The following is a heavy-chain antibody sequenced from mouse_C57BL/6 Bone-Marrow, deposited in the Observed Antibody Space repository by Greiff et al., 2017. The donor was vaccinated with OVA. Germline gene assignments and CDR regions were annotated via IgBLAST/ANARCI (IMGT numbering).Heavy chain of an antibody. J-gene: IGHJ2*01. CDR2: INYDGSST. CDR3: ARDQGYLDY. V-gene: IGHV5-16*01. Sequence: EVQRVGSEGGLVQPGSSMKLSCTASGFTFSDYYMAWVRQVPEKGLEWVANINYDGSSTYYLDSLKSRFIISRDNAKNILYLQMSSLKSEDTATYYCARDQGYLDYWGQGTTLTVSS. D-gene: IGHD3-2*02. CDR1: GFTFSDYY.